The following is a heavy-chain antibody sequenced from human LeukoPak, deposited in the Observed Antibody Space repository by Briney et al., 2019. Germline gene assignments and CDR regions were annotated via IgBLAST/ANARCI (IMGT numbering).Heavy chain of an antibody. J-gene: IGHJ4*02. Sequence: ASVKVSCKASGYTFTGYYMHWVRQAPGQGLEWMGWINPNSGGTNYAQKFQGRVTMTRDTSISTAYMELSSLRSEDTAVYYCATVITMVRGAPLDYWGQGTLVTVSS. V-gene: IGHV1-2*02. CDR3: ATVITMVRGAPLDY. CDR1: GYTFTGYY. D-gene: IGHD3-10*01. CDR2: INPNSGGT.